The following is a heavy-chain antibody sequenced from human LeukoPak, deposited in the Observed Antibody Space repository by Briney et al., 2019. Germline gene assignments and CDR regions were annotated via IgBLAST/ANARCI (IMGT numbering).Heavy chain of an antibody. CDR1: GFTFSSHS. Sequence: GGSLRLSCAASGFTFSSHSMNWVRQAPGKGLEWVSAISGSGGSTYYADSVKGRFTISRDNSKNTLYLQMNSLRAEDTAVYYCAKGATGTTVTTDYWGQGTLVTVSS. CDR2: ISGSGGST. V-gene: IGHV3-23*01. D-gene: IGHD4-17*01. CDR3: AKGATGTTVTTDY. J-gene: IGHJ4*02.